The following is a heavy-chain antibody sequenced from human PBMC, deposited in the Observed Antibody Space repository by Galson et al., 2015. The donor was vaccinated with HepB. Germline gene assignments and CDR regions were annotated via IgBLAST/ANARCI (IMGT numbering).Heavy chain of an antibody. D-gene: IGHD4-17*01. V-gene: IGHV3-7*04. Sequence: SLRLSCAASGFTFSSYWMSWVRQAPGKGLEWVANIKQDGSEKYYVDSVKGRFTISRDNAKNSLYLQMNSLRAEDTAVYYCARVGPHYGDYYYYYYMDVWGKGTTVTVSS. CDR1: GFTFSSYW. CDR3: ARVGPHYGDYYYYYYMDV. J-gene: IGHJ6*03. CDR2: IKQDGSEK.